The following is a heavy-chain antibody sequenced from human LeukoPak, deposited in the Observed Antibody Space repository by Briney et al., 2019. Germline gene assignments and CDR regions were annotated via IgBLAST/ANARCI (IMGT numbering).Heavy chain of an antibody. CDR3: AKRGAEVGATVAPGDY. Sequence: GGSLRLSCAASGFTFSSYSMNWVRQAPGKGLEWVSSISSSSSYIYYADSVKGRFTISRDNAKNSLYLQMNSLRAEDTAVYYCAKRGAEVGATVAPGDYWGQGTLLTVSS. CDR2: ISSSSSYI. V-gene: IGHV3-21*01. CDR1: GFTFSSYS. D-gene: IGHD1-26*01. J-gene: IGHJ4*02.